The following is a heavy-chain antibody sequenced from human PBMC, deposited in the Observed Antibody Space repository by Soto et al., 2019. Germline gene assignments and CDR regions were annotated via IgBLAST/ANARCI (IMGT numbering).Heavy chain of an antibody. Sequence: QVPLVQSGAEVKKPGASVKVSCKASGYSFISYAMRWVRQAPGQRLEWMGWINAGNGNTKYSQKFQGRVTITSDTSASTAYMELSSLRSEDTAVYYCARAGSGWSFDYWGHGTLVTVSS. D-gene: IGHD6-19*01. CDR2: INAGNGNT. CDR1: GYSFISYA. J-gene: IGHJ4*01. V-gene: IGHV1-3*01. CDR3: ARAGSGWSFDY.